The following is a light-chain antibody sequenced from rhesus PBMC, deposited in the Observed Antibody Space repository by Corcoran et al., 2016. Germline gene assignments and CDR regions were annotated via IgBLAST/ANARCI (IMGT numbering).Light chain of an antibody. J-gene: IGLJ6*01. CDR3: LLSYSGVHV. CDR2: NAN. V-gene: IGLV7-71*01. Sequence: QAVVTQEPSLTVSPGGTVTLTCGSSIGIVTSDNYPHWFQQKPGQVPRGLIYNANIKHSWTPARFSGSLAGGKATLTLSDAQPGDEANYFCLLSYSGVHVFGGGTDLTVL. CDR1: IGIVTSDNY.